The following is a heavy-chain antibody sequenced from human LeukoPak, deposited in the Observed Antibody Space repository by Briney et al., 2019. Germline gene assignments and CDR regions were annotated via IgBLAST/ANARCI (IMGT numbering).Heavy chain of an antibody. J-gene: IGHJ5*02. V-gene: IGHV3-23*01. CDR2: ISGSGSGGST. CDR1: GFTFSSYA. Sequence: GGSLTLSCAASGFTFSSYAMSWVRQAPGKGLEWVSAISGSGSGGSTYYADSVKGRFTISRDKSKNTLYLQMNSLRAEDTAVYYCAKDSNGARFDAWGQGTLGTVSS. CDR3: AKDSNGARFDA. D-gene: IGHD2-8*01.